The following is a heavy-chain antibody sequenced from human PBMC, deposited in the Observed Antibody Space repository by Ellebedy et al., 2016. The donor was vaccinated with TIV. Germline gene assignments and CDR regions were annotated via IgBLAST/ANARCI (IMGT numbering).Heavy chain of an antibody. V-gene: IGHV3-74*01. CDR2: IKNDGSST. CDR3: LKGEYGWNDRPSNF. D-gene: IGHD1-1*01. J-gene: IGHJ4*02. Sequence: GESLKISCAASGFTFSNYWMHWVRQAPGVGLVWVSRIKNDGSSTRYADSVKGRFTISRDNGKNTVYLQMNSLRAEDTAVYYCLKGEYGWNDRPSNFWGQGTLVTVSS. CDR1: GFTFSNYW.